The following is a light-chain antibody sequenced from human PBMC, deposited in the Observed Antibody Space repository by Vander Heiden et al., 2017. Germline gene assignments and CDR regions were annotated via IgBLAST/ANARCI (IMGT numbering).Light chain of an antibody. CDR1: QSISSY. J-gene: IGKJ1*01. CDR3: QQSDSAPRT. V-gene: IGKV1-39*01. CDR2: GAS. Sequence: DIQMTQSPFSLSASAGDRVTLTCRASQSISSYLNWYQQKPGKAPKLLIYGASSLQRGVPSRYTGSGSGTDFTLTISILQPEDFATYYCQQSDSAPRTFGQGTKVEIK.